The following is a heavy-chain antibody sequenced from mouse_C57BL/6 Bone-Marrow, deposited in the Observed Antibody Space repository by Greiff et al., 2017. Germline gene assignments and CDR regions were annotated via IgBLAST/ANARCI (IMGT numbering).Heavy chain of an antibody. V-gene: IGHV7-3*01. CDR3: ARYKGGYYAMDY. Sequence: EVKLMESGGGLVQPGGSLSLSCAASGFTFTDYYMSWVRQPPGKALEWLGFLRNKANGYTTEYSASVKGRFTISRDNSQSILYLQMNALRAEDSATYYCARYKGGYYAMDYWGQGTSVTVSS. CDR2: LRNKANGYTT. CDR1: GFTFTDYY. J-gene: IGHJ4*01.